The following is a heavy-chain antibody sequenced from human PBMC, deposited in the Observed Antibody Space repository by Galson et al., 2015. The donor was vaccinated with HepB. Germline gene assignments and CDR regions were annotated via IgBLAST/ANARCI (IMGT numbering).Heavy chain of an antibody. CDR3: ARLLGEHYGDYPGAGDY. CDR2: IYPSDSYT. D-gene: IGHD4-17*01. Sequence: QSGAEVKKPGESLKISCKGSGYSFTSYWIGWVRQMPGKGLEWMGIIYPSDSYTNYSPSFQGHVTISADKSISTAYLQWSSLKASDTAMYYCARLLGEHYGDYPGAGDYWGQGTLVTVSS. J-gene: IGHJ4*02. CDR1: GYSFTSYW. V-gene: IGHV5-10-1*01.